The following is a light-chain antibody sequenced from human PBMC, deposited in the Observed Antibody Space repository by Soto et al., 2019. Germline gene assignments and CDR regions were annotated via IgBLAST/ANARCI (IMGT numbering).Light chain of an antibody. CDR3: CSYADTNTFV. V-gene: IGLV2-11*01. CDR2: DVS. Sequence: QSVLTQPRSLSGSPGQSVTISCTGTISDVGGYNYVSWYQQYSGKAPKLMIYDVSKRPSGVPDRFSGSKSGNTASLTISGLQAEDEADYYCCSYADTNTFVFGTGTKVTVL. J-gene: IGLJ1*01. CDR1: ISDVGGYNY.